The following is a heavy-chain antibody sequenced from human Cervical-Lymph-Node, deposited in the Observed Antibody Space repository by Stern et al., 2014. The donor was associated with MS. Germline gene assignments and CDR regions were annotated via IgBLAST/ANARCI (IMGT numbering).Heavy chain of an antibody. CDR3: ARQRYFDY. CDR2: IFPGGSDI. J-gene: IGHJ4*02. V-gene: IGHV5-51*01. CDR1: GYTFTSYW. Sequence: EVQLVESGPEVKRPGESLKISCQASGYTFTSYWIGGVRQMPGKGLEWIAIIFPGGSDIRYSPSFQGQVTISAAKSSSTAYLQWNNLKASDTAIYYCARQRYFDYWGQGTLVTVSS.